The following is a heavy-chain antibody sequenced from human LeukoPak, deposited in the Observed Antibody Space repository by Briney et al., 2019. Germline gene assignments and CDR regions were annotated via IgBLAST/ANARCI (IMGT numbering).Heavy chain of an antibody. CDR3: ARFSAAAGTFDY. CDR2: IYYSGST. Sequence: SETLSLTCTVSGGSISSSYYWGWIRQPPGKGLEWIGSIYYSGSTYYNPSLKSRVTISVDTSKNQFSLKLSSVTAADTAVYYCARFSAAAGTFDYWGQGTLVTVSS. V-gene: IGHV4-39*07. CDR1: GGSISSSYY. D-gene: IGHD6-13*01. J-gene: IGHJ4*02.